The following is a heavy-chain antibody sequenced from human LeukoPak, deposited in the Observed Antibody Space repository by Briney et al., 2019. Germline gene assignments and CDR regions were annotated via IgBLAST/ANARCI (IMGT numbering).Heavy chain of an antibody. CDR1: GGSISSYY. J-gene: IGHJ3*02. CDR2: IYYSGST. D-gene: IGHD3-9*01. Sequence: PSETLSLTCTVSGGSISSYYWSWIRQPPGKGLEWIGYIYYSGSTNYNPSLKSRVTISVDTSKNQFSLKLSSVTAADTAVYYCARMTGILTGYYPDAFDIWGQGTIVTVSS. CDR3: ARMTGILTGYYPDAFDI. V-gene: IGHV4-59*01.